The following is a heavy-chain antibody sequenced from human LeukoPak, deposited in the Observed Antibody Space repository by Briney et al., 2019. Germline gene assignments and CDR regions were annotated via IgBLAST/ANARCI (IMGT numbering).Heavy chain of an antibody. CDR1: GFTFSDYY. D-gene: IGHD2-2*01. CDR2: ISGSSSDT. Sequence: GGSLRLSCAASGFTFSDYYMNWIRQAPGKGLEYISYISGSSSDTNYADSVKGRFTISRDNAKKSLYLQMYSLSAEDTAVYYCGRFSRAPDYWGQGTLVTVSS. CDR3: GRFSRAPDY. V-gene: IGHV3-11*06. J-gene: IGHJ4*02.